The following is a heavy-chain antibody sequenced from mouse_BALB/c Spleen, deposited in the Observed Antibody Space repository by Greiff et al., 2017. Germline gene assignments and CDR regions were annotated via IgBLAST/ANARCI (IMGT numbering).Heavy chain of an antibody. D-gene: IGHD2-3*01. CDR2: IWGDGST. Sequence: QVQLKQSGPGLVAPSQSLSITCTVSGFSLTGYGVNWVRQPPGKGLEWLGMIWGDGSTDYNSALKSRLSISKDNSKSQVFLKMNSLQTDDTARYYCARDWGYDGYPFAYWGQGTLVTVSA. J-gene: IGHJ3*01. CDR3: ARDWGYDGYPFAY. V-gene: IGHV2-6-7*01. CDR1: GFSLTGYG.